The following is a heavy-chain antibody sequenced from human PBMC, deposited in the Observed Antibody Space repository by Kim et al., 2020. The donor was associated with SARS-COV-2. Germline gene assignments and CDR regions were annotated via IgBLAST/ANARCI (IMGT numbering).Heavy chain of an antibody. CDR1: GFTFSSYA. V-gene: IGHV3-30-3*01. D-gene: IGHD3-3*01. J-gene: IGHJ4*02. CDR2: ISYDGSNK. Sequence: GGSLRLSCAASGFTFSSYAMHWVRQAPGKGLEWGAVISYDGSNKYYADSVRGRFTISRDNSKNTLYLQMNSLRAEDTAVYYCARGQGITIFGVVPRGAYYFDYWGQGTLVTVSS. CDR3: ARGQGITIFGVVPRGAYYFDY.